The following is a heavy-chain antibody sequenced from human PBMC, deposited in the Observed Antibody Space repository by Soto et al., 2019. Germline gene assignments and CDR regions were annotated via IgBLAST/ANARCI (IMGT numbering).Heavy chain of an antibody. J-gene: IGHJ4*02. D-gene: IGHD3-10*01. V-gene: IGHV1-18*01. Sequence: ASVEVSFKASCYTFSSYGISWVRQAPGQGLEWMGWISAYNGNTNYAQKLQGRVTMTTDTSTSTAYMELRSLRSDDTAVYYCARDRSSGGVGYWGQGTLVTVSS. CDR2: ISAYNGNT. CDR3: ARDRSSGGVGY. CDR1: CYTFSSYG.